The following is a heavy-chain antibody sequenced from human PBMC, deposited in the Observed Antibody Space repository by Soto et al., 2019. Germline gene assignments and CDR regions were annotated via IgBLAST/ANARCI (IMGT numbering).Heavy chain of an antibody. CDR2: IYYSGST. CDR3: ARSGYDYLLDY. V-gene: IGHV4-59*01. J-gene: IGHJ4*02. Sequence: SETLSLTCTVSGGSISSYYWSWIRQPPGKGLEWIGYIYYSGSTNYNPSLKSRVTISVDTSKNQFSLKLSSVTAADTAVYYCARSGYDYLLDYWGPGTLVTVSS. D-gene: IGHD5-12*01. CDR1: GGSISSYY.